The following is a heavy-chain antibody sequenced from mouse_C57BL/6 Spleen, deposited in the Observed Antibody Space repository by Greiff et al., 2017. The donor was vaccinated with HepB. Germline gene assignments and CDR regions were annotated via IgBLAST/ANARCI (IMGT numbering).Heavy chain of an antibody. J-gene: IGHJ3*01. D-gene: IGHD2-4*01. CDR2: IHPNSGST. Sequence: QVQLKQPGAELVKPGASVKLSCKASGYTFTSYWMHWVKQRPGQGLEWIGMIHPNSGSTNYNEKFKSKATLTADKSSSTAYMQLSSLTSEDSAVYYCARGVSGDYDVGFAYWGQGTLVTVSA. V-gene: IGHV1-64*01. CDR3: ARGVSGDYDVGFAY. CDR1: GYTFTSYW.